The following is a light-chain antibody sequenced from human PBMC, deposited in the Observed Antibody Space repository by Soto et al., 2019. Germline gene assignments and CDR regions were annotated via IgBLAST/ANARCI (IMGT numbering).Light chain of an antibody. V-gene: IGKV1-5*01. J-gene: IGKJ1*01. CDR2: GAS. Sequence: DIQMTQSPPTLSASVGDRVTITCRASQSIRNYLAWYQQMPGKAPKLLIYGASSLQSGVPSRSSGSGSGTEFTLTISSLQPDDFATYFCQHHNSYSQTFGQGTKV. CDR1: QSIRNY. CDR3: QHHNSYSQT.